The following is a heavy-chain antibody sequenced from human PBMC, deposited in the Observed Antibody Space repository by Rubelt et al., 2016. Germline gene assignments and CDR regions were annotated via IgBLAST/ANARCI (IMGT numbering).Heavy chain of an antibody. V-gene: IGHV3-21*01. CDR1: GFTFSSYI. CDR3: AKDGNWCCDD. CDR2: ISSSSTYI. J-gene: IGHJ4*02. D-gene: IGHD1-1*01. Sequence: GGGLVQPGGSLRLSCAASGFTFSSYIMNWVRQAPGKGLEWVSSISSSSTYIYYADSVKGRFTISRDNAKNSLYLQMNSLGAEDTAVYYCAKDGNWCCDDWGQGTLVTAAS.